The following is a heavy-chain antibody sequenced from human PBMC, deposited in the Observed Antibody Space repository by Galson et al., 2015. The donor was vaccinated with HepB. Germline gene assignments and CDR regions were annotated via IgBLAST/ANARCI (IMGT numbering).Heavy chain of an antibody. J-gene: IGHJ3*02. CDR2: ISSGGSYI. Sequence: SLRLSCAASGFTFTGYAMNWVRQPPGRGLEWISSISSGGSYIYYADSVKGRFTISRDNAKNTMWLQMNSLRAEDTAVYYCATTKFGSGAYWTFDIWGQGTLVTVSS. D-gene: IGHD4/OR15-4a*01. CDR1: GFTFTGYA. CDR3: ATTKFGSGAYWTFDI. V-gene: IGHV3-21*01.